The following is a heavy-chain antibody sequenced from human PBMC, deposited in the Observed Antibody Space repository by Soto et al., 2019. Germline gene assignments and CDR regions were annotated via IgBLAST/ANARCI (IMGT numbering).Heavy chain of an antibody. Sequence: QVQRQESGPGLVKPSQTLSLTCTVSGGSISTGGYYWTWIRQHPGKGLEWIGYIYYSGSTYYNPSLKSRVTISVDTSKNQFSLKLSSVTAADTAVYYCARGLSVTLFDNWGQGTLVTVSS. CDR1: GGSISTGGYY. V-gene: IGHV4-31*03. CDR2: IYYSGST. J-gene: IGHJ4*02. CDR3: ARGLSVTLFDN. D-gene: IGHD4-17*01.